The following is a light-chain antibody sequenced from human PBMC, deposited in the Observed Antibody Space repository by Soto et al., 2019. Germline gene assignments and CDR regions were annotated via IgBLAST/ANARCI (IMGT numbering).Light chain of an antibody. CDR2: ATS. J-gene: IGKJ1*01. Sequence: EIVLTQSPGTLSLSPGERATLSCRASQSVSNNYLAWYQQKPGQAPRLLIYATSSRATGIPDRFSGSGSQTDFTLTISRLEPEDFAVYYRQQYGTSPRTFGQGTKVDIK. CDR3: QQYGTSPRT. CDR1: QSVSNNY. V-gene: IGKV3-20*01.